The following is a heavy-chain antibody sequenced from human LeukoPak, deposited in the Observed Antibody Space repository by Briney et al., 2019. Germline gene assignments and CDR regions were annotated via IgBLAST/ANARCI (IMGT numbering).Heavy chain of an antibody. D-gene: IGHD6-13*01. CDR2: INHSGST. J-gene: IGHJ4*02. CDR3: ARKKIAAAGPYYFDY. CDR1: GGSFSGYY. V-gene: IGHV4-34*01. Sequence: SETLSLTCAVYGGSFSGYYWSWIRQPPGKGLEWIGEINHSGSTNYNPSLKSRVTISVDTSKNQFSLKLSSVTAADTAVYYCARKKIAAAGPYYFDYWGQGTLVTVSS.